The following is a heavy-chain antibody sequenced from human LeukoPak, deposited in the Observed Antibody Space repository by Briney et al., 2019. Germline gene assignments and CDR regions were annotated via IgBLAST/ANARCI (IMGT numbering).Heavy chain of an antibody. J-gene: IGHJ5*02. CDR2: IYYSGST. CDR1: GGSISSYY. CDR3: ARDRGEYRGSGSYYTLGWFDP. D-gene: IGHD3-10*01. V-gene: IGHV4-59*01. Sequence: SETLSLTCTVSGGSISSYYWSWIRQPPGKGLERIGYIYYSGSTNYNPSLKSRVTISVDTSKNQFSLKLSSVTAADTAVYYCARDRGEYRGSGSYYTLGWFDPWGQGTLVTVSS.